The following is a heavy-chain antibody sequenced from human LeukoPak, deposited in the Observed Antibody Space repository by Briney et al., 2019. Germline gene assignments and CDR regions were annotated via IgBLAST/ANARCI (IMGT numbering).Heavy chain of an antibody. CDR3: AKDLVTSLPIAFDI. V-gene: IGHV3-9*01. CDR1: GFTFDDYA. CDR2: ISRNSDTI. J-gene: IGHJ3*02. D-gene: IGHD5-18*01. Sequence: GGSLRLSCAASGFTFDDYAMHWVRQAPGKGLEWVSGISRNSDTIGYADSVEGRFTISRDNAKNSLFLQMNSLRAEDTALYYCAKDLVTSLPIAFDIWGQGTMVTVSS.